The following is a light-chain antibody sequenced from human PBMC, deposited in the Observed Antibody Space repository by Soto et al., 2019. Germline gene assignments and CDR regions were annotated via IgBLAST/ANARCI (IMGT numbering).Light chain of an antibody. V-gene: IGKV1-39*01. J-gene: IGKJ5*01. CDR3: QQSYGPPIT. CDR2: LAS. CDR1: QTISNY. Sequence: DIQMTQSPSSRSAFVGDRVTITCRASQTISNYLNWYQQRPGKAPKLLIYLASSLQSGVPSRFGGSGSGTDFTLTISSLQPEDSATYYCQQSYGPPITFGQGTRLEIK.